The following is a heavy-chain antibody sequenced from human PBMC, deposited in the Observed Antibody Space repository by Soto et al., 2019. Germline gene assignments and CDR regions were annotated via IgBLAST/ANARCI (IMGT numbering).Heavy chain of an antibody. D-gene: IGHD3-10*01. CDR2: ISGSGGST. CDR1: GFTFSSYA. V-gene: IGHV3-23*01. Sequence: LRLSCSASGFTFSSYAMSLVRQAPFNGLEWVSAISGSGGSTYYADSVKGRFTISRDNSKNTLYLQMNSLRAEDTAVYYCASTMVRGVIITLHYYGMDVWGQGTTVTVSS. J-gene: IGHJ6*02. CDR3: ASTMVRGVIITLHYYGMDV.